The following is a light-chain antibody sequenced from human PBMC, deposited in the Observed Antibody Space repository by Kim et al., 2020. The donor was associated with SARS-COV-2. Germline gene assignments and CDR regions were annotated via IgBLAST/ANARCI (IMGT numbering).Light chain of an antibody. J-gene: IGLJ3*02. CDR2: NNN. V-gene: IGLV1-47*01. CDR1: SSNTGSNY. CDR3: VAWDDSLSGWV. Sequence: GRRVSMSFSGRSSNTGSNYVYWYQQLPGTAPNLLLSNNNPRPSGVPDRFSGSKSGTSASLAISGLRSGDEADYYCVAWDDSLSGWVFGGGTQLTVL.